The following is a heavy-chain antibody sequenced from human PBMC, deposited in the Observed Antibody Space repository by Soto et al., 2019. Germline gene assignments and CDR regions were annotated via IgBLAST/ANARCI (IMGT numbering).Heavy chain of an antibody. CDR1: GGPLHRTG. CDR2: IWYDGSKE. CDR3: ARGRSAGKYFYYGMDV. V-gene: IGHV3-33*01. Sequence: XGSLSPSFAAVGGPLHRTGMPWVGRAPGKGLDWVAVIWYDGSKEYYSDSVKGRFTIARDNAKNMLYLQMNRVRVEDTAVYFWARGRSAGKYFYYGMDVWGQGTTVTVSS. J-gene: IGHJ6*02. D-gene: IGHD1-1*01.